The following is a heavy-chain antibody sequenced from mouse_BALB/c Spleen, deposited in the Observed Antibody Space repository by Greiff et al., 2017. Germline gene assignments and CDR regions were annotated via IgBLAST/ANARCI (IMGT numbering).Heavy chain of an antibody. V-gene: IGHV5-6*01. CDR2: ISSGGSYT. CDR1: GFTFSSYG. D-gene: IGHD4-1*01. J-gene: IGHJ4*01. Sequence: VQLKESGGDLVKPGGSLKLSCAASGFTFSSYGMSWVRQTPDKRLEWVATISSGGSYTYYPDSVKGRFTISRDNAKNTLYLQMSSLKSEDTAMYYCARHNWDTPAMDYWGQGTSVTVSS. CDR3: ARHNWDTPAMDY.